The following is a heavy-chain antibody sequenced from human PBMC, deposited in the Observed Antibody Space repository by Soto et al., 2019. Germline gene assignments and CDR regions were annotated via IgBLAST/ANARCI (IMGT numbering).Heavy chain of an antibody. Sequence: GGSLRLSCAASGFTFSSYGMHWVRQAPGKGLEWVAVISYDGSNKYYADSVKGRFTISRDNSKNTLYLQMNSLRAEDTAVYYCAKDQLAVAGSWFDPWGQGTLVTVSS. J-gene: IGHJ5*02. CDR3: AKDQLAVAGSWFDP. V-gene: IGHV3-30*18. CDR1: GFTFSSYG. CDR2: ISYDGSNK. D-gene: IGHD6-19*01.